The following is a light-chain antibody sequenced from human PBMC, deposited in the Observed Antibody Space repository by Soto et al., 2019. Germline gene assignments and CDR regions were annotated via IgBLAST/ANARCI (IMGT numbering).Light chain of an antibody. J-gene: IGKJ2*01. Sequence: PSSLSASVGDRVTITCRASQSISSYLNWYQQKPGKAPKLLIYAASSLQSGVPSRFSGSGSGTDFTLTISSLQPEDFATYYCQQSYSTPYTFGQGTKLEIK. CDR3: QQSYSTPYT. V-gene: IGKV1-39*01. CDR1: QSISSY. CDR2: AAS.